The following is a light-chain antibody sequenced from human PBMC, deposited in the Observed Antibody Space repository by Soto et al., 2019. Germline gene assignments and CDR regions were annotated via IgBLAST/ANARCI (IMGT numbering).Light chain of an antibody. J-gene: IGKJ1*01. CDR3: HHYNNWPRK. Sequence: EIVMTPSPASLSVSPVEIATRSFMSIQNVNINLACDQQQPGQAPRFLIYGASTRATGIPARFSGSGSGTEFTLTISSLQSEDFAVYYCHHYNNWPRKCGQGTKVDI. CDR1: QNVNIN. V-gene: IGKV3-15*01. CDR2: GAS.